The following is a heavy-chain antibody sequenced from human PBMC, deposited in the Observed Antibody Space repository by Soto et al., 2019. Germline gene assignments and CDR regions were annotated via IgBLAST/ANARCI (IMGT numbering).Heavy chain of an antibody. J-gene: IGHJ4*02. Sequence: GGSLRLSCAASGFTFSSYSMNWVRQAPGKGLEWVSYISSSSSTIYYADSVKGRFTISRDNAKNSLYLQMNSLRDEDTAVYYCARDAEVSGYYYVSYFDYWCQGTLVTVSS. CDR3: ARDAEVSGYYYVSYFDY. CDR1: GFTFSSYS. D-gene: IGHD3-22*01. CDR2: ISSSSSTI. V-gene: IGHV3-48*02.